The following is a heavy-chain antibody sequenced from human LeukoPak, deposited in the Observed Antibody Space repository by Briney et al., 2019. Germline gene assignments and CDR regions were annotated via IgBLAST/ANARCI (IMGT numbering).Heavy chain of an antibody. V-gene: IGHV3-30*04. CDR3: ARNEAA. CDR2: ITHDGRKT. Sequence: GRSLRLSCAASGFIFSSFSMNWVRQAPGKGLEWVACITHDGRKTYHADSVKGRFTISRDDSKNTIYLQMSSLTPEDTAVYYCARNEAAWGQGTTVTVSS. CDR1: GFIFSSFS. D-gene: IGHD6-25*01. J-gene: IGHJ3*01.